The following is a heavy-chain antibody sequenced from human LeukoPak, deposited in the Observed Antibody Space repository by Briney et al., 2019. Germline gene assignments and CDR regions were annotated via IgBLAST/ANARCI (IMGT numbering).Heavy chain of an antibody. CDR3: ASSYYYGSGSYYNRNY. CDR2: IIPILGIA. Sequence: GSSVKVSCKASGGTFSSYAISWVRQAPGQGLELMGRIIPILGIANYAQKFQGRVTITADKSTSTAYMELSSLRSEDTAVYYCASSYYYGSGSYYNRNYWGQGTLVTVSS. V-gene: IGHV1-69*04. D-gene: IGHD3-10*01. J-gene: IGHJ4*02. CDR1: GGTFSSYA.